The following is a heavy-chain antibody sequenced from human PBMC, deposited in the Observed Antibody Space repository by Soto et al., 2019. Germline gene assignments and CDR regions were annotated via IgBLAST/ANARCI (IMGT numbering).Heavy chain of an antibody. Sequence: VQLVQSGAEVKKPGESLRISCKGSGYSFTSYWISWVRQMPGKGLEWMGRSDPSDSYTNYSPSFQGHVTISADKSISTAYLQWSRLKASDTAMYYCARLQPAAGDNDLTFDYWGQGTLVTVSS. J-gene: IGHJ4*02. CDR2: SDPSDSYT. CDR1: GYSFTSYW. D-gene: IGHD6-13*01. V-gene: IGHV5-10-1*01. CDR3: ARLQPAAGDNDLTFDY.